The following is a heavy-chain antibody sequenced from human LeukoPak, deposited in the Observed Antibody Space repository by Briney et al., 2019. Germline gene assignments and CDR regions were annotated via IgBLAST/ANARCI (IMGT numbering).Heavy chain of an antibody. CDR2: ISSSGSTI. V-gene: IGHV3-11*01. CDR3: ARAVEDSSGWSVNWYFDL. Sequence: GGSLRLSCAASGFTFSDYYMSWIRQAPGKGLEWVSYISSSGSTIYYADSVKGRFTISRDNAKNSLYLQMNSLRAEDTAVYYCARAVEDSSGWSVNWYFDLWGRGTLVTVSS. CDR1: GFTFSDYY. D-gene: IGHD6-19*01. J-gene: IGHJ2*01.